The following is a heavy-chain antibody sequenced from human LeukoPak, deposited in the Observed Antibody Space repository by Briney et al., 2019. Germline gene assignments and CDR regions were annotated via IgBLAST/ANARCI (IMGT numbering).Heavy chain of an antibody. D-gene: IGHD3-3*01. CDR1: GFTFSSYG. CDR2: ISSNGGST. J-gene: IGHJ1*01. CDR3: VKDQGYYDFWSGYEYFHH. Sequence: GGSLRLSCSASGFTFSSYGLHWVRQAPGKGLQYVSGISSNGGSTDYAGSVKGRFTISRDNSKNTLYLQMSSLRAEDTAVYYCVKDQGYYDFWSGYEYFHHWGQGTLVTVSS. V-gene: IGHV3-64D*08.